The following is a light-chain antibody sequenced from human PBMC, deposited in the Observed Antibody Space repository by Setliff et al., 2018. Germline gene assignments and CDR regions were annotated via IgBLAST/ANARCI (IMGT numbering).Light chain of an antibody. CDR1: SSDIGNYNL. Sequence: QSVLTQPASVSGSPGQSITVSCTGTSSDIGNYNLVSWYQQHPGKAPKLIIYEVNKRPSGVFNRFSGSKSGNTASLTVSGLQAEDEADYYCCSYTGRSYVFGSGTKVTVL. J-gene: IGLJ1*01. CDR2: EVN. CDR3: CSYTGRSYV. V-gene: IGLV2-23*02.